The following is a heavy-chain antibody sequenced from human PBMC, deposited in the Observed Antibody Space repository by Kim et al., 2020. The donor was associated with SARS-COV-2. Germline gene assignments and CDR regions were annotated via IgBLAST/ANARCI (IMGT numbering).Heavy chain of an antibody. J-gene: IGHJ3*02. Sequence: GGSLRLSCAASGFTFSSYWMHWVRQAPGKGLVWVSRINGDGTRTVYADSVKGRFTISRDNGRNTVHLEMNNLRAEDTALYFCVREIEKAFDIWGQGTMVTVSS. CDR3: VREIEKAFDI. CDR2: INGDGTRT. CDR1: GFTFSSYW. V-gene: IGHV3-74*01.